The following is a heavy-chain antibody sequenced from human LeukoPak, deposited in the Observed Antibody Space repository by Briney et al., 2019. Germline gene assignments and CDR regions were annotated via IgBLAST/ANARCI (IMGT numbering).Heavy chain of an antibody. V-gene: IGHV3-48*01. CDR3: ERDRDYYDSSGYHIAYAFDI. Sequence: RGSLRLSCAASGFTFSSYSMNWVRQAPGKGLEWVSYISSSSSTIYYADAVNGRFTISRDNAKNSLYLQMNSLRAEDTAVYYCERDRDYYDSSGYHIAYAFDIWGQGTMVTVSS. J-gene: IGHJ3*02. CDR1: GFTFSSYS. D-gene: IGHD3-22*01. CDR2: ISSSSSTI.